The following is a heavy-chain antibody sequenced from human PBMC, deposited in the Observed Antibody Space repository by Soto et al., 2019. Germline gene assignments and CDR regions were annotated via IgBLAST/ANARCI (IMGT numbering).Heavy chain of an antibody. J-gene: IGHJ6*02. CDR1: GFTFSSYA. CDR2: VSASGGST. Sequence: PGGSLRLSCAASGFTFSSYAMSWVRQAPGKGLEWVSAVSASGGSTYYADSVKGRFTISRDNSKNTLYPQMNSLRAEDTAVYYCAKDARGTTAPYHYYGMDVWGQGTTVTVSS. D-gene: IGHD1-1*01. V-gene: IGHV3-23*01. CDR3: AKDARGTTAPYHYYGMDV.